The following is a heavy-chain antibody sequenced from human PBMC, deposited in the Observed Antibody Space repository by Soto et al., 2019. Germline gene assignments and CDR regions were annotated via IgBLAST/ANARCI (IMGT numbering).Heavy chain of an antibody. CDR1: GGSISSGGYS. V-gene: IGHV4-30-2*01. CDR3: ARHGEYNLFDP. J-gene: IGHJ5*02. D-gene: IGHD3-3*01. Sequence: SETLSLTCAVSGGSISSGGYSWSWIRQPPGKGLEWIGYIYHSGSTYYNPSLKSRVTISVDRSKNQFSLKLSSVTAADTAVYYCARHGEYNLFDPWGQGTLVTVSS. CDR2: IYHSGST.